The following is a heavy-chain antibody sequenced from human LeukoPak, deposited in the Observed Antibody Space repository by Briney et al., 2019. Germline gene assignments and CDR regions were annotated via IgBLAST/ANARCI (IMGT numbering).Heavy chain of an antibody. J-gene: IGHJ3*02. Sequence: PGGSLRLSCAASGFTVSSNYMSWVRQAPGKGLEWVAVISYDGSNKYYADSVKGRFTISRDNSKNTLYLQMNSLRAEDTAVYYCAKFSSGLITMIVVGLLDAFDIWGQGTMVTVSS. CDR1: GFTVSSNY. D-gene: IGHD3-22*01. V-gene: IGHV3-30*18. CDR3: AKFSSGLITMIVVGLLDAFDI. CDR2: ISYDGSNK.